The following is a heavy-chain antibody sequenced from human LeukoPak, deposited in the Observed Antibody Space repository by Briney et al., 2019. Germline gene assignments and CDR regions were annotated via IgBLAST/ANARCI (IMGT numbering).Heavy chain of an antibody. J-gene: IGHJ6*03. D-gene: IGHD1-26*01. Sequence: SVKVSCKASGGTFSSYAISWVRQAPGQGLEWMGGIIPIFGTANYAQKFQGRDTITTDESTSTAYMELSSLRSEDTAVYYCAIYSGSKDYYYYYMDVWGKGTTVTVSS. CDR3: AIYSGSKDYYYYYMDV. CDR1: GGTFSSYA. V-gene: IGHV1-69*05. CDR2: IIPIFGTA.